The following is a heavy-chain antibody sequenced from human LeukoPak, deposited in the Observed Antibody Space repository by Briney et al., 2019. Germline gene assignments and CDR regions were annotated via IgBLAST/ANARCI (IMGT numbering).Heavy chain of an antibody. D-gene: IGHD1-1*01. CDR1: GFPFSSYE. J-gene: IGHJ4*02. Sequence: GGSLRLSCAVSGFPFSSYEMNWVRQAPGKGLEWVLYISSSSRSINCADSVRGRFTISRDNAKNSLYLQMSSLRDEDTAVYYCARDWKTNSFDYWGQGTLVTVSS. CDR3: ARDWKTNSFDY. CDR2: ISSSSRSI. V-gene: IGHV3-48*03.